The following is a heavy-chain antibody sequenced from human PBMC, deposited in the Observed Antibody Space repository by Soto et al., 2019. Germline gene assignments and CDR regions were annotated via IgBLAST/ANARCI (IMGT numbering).Heavy chain of an antibody. CDR3: AKNSGWFNT. V-gene: IGHV3-23*01. Sequence: QVMQSGGGLVQPGGSLRLACAASGFPFSRTDMSWVRQAPGKGLEWVSTIGDAAGGETTYYADSVKGRFTISRDNSKNTVYLQMDGLRVDDTALYYCAKNSGWFNTWGQGDLVIVSS. CDR2: IGDAAGGETT. J-gene: IGHJ5*02. D-gene: IGHD3-10*01. CDR1: GFPFSRTD.